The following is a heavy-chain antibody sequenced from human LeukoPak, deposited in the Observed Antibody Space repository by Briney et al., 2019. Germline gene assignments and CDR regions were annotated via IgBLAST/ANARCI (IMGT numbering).Heavy chain of an antibody. Sequence: GRSLRLSCAASGFTFSSYAMHWVRQAPGKGLEWVAVISYDGSNKYYADSVKGRFTISRDNSKNTLYLQMNSLRAEDTAVYYCARGGPNWGSQDYWGQGTLVIVSS. CDR3: ARGGPNWGSQDY. D-gene: IGHD7-27*01. V-gene: IGHV3-30-3*01. CDR2: ISYDGSNK. CDR1: GFTFSSYA. J-gene: IGHJ4*02.